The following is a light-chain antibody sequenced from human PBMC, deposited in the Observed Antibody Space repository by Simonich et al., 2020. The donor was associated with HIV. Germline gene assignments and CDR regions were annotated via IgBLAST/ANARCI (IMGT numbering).Light chain of an antibody. J-gene: IGLJ3*02. V-gene: IGLV2-14*01. Sequence: QSALTQPPSASGSPGQSVTISCTGTSSDVGGYNYVSWYQQHPGKAPKLMIYDVSKRPSGVSNRFSGSKSGNTASLTISGLQAEDEADYYCSSYRRISTWVFGGGTKLTVL. CDR2: DVS. CDR3: SSYRRISTWV. CDR1: SSDVGGYNY.